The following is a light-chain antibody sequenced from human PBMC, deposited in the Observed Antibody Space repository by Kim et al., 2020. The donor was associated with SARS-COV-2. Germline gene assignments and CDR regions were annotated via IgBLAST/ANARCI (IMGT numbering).Light chain of an antibody. CDR3: QQANSFPYT. J-gene: IGKJ2*01. V-gene: IGKV1-12*01. CDR1: QGISSR. CDR2: AAS. Sequence: DIQMTQSPSSVSASVGDRVTITCRASQGISSRLDWYQQKPGKAPKLLIYAASSLQSGVPSRVSGSGSGTDFTLTISSLQPEDFATYYCQQANSFPYTFGQGTKLEI.